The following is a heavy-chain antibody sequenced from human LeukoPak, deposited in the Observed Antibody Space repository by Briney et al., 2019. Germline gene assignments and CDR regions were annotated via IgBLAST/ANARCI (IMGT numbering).Heavy chain of an antibody. Sequence: GGSLRLSCAPSGFTVSNFWMHWVRQAPGKGLLWVSRINPGGSSTNYADSVKGRFTISRDNAKNTLYVQMTSLRAEDTALYYCATQSGGRVYWGQGTLVTVSS. CDR2: INPGGSST. J-gene: IGHJ4*02. V-gene: IGHV3-74*01. CDR3: ATQSGGRVY. CDR1: GFTVSNFW. D-gene: IGHD1-1*01.